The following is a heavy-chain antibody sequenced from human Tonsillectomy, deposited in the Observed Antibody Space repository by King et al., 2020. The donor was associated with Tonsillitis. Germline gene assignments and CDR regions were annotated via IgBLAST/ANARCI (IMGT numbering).Heavy chain of an antibody. CDR2: INSRSSYT. D-gene: IGHD3-3*01. Sequence: VQLVESGGGLVKPGGSLRLSCAASGFTFSDYYMTWIRQAPGKGLEWVSYINSRSSYTKYADSVKGRFTISRDNAKNSLYLQMNSLRAEDTAIYYCARVRDGDLWRGNFDYWGQGTLVTVSS. J-gene: IGHJ4*02. CDR3: ARVRDGDLWRGNFDY. V-gene: IGHV3-11*05. CDR1: GFTFSDYY.